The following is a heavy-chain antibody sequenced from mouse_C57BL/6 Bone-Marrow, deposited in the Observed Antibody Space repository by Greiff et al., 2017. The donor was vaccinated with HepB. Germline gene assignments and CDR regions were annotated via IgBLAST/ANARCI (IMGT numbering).Heavy chain of an antibody. CDR2: IHPNSGST. V-gene: IGHV1-64*01. D-gene: IGHD1-1*01. CDR1: GYTFTSYW. Sequence: VQLQQPGAELVKPGASVKLSCKASGYTFTSYWMHWVKQKPGQGLEWIGMIHPNSGSTNYNEKFKSKATLTVDKSSSTAYMQLSSLTSEDSAVYYCARRDYAHFDYWGQGTTLTVSS. J-gene: IGHJ2*01. CDR3: ARRDYAHFDY.